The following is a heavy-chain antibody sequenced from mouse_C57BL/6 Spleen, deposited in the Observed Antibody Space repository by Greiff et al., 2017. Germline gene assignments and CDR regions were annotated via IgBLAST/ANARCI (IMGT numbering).Heavy chain of an antibody. D-gene: IGHD2-4*01. J-gene: IGHJ1*03. Sequence: EVKLEESGPGLVKPSQSLSLTCSVTGYSITSGYYWNWIRQFPGNKLEWMGYISYDGSNNYNPSLKNRISITRDTSKNQFFLKLNSVTTEDTATYYCARRRSFDYSWYFDVWGTGTTVTVSS. V-gene: IGHV3-6*01. CDR2: ISYDGSN. CDR1: GYSITSGYY. CDR3: ARRRSFDYSWYFDV.